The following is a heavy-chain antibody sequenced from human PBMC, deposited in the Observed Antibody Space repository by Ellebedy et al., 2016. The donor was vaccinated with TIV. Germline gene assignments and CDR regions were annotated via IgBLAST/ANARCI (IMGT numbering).Heavy chain of an antibody. CDR3: AKDAWEKARISWEHDS. D-gene: IGHD5-24*01. J-gene: IGHJ4*02. CDR1: GFTFSAFA. CDR2: MHCSGRGI. V-gene: IGHV3-23*01. Sequence: PGGSLRLSCEASGFTFSAFAMGWVRQTPGKGLEWVSGMHCSGRGISYSESVKGRFIISRDNSKNILYLQMNSLRAEDTAVYYCAKDAWEKARISWEHDSWGQGTLVSVSS.